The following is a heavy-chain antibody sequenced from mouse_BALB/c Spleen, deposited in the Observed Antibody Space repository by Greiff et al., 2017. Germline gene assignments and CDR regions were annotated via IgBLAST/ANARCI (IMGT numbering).Heavy chain of an antibody. V-gene: IGHV1-7*01. D-gene: IGHD1-2*01. J-gene: IGHJ4*01. Sequence: QVQLQQSGAELAKPGASVKMSCKASGYTFTSYWMHWVKQRPGQGLEWIGYINPSTGYTEYNQKFKDKATLTADKSSSTAYMQLSSLTSEDSAVYYCARVHYYGYYAMDYWGQGTSVTVSS. CDR2: INPSTGYT. CDR3: ARVHYYGYYAMDY. CDR1: GYTFTSYW.